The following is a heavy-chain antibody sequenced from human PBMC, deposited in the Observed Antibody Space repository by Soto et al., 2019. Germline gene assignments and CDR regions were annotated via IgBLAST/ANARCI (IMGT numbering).Heavy chain of an antibody. CDR1: GGSFSGYY. D-gene: IGHD3-10*01. CDR3: ARVGWRSPPGY. Sequence: QVQLQQWGAGLLKPSETLSLTCAVYGGSFSGYYWSWIRQPPGKGLEWIWEINHSGSTNYNPSLQSRVTISVDTSKNQFSLKLSSVAAAATAVYYCARVGWRSPPGYWGQGTLVTVSS. V-gene: IGHV4-34*01. J-gene: IGHJ4*02. CDR2: INHSGST.